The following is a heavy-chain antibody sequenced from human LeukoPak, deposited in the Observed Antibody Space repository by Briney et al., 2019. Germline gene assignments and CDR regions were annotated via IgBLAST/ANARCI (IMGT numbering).Heavy chain of an antibody. D-gene: IGHD3-10*01. CDR1: GGSISSYY. CDR2: IYYSGST. Sequence: PSETLSLTCTVSGGSISSYYWSWIRQPPGKGLEWIGYIYYSGSTNYNPSLKSRVTISVDTSKNQFSLKLCSVTAADTAVYYCARVITMVRGSYYYYMDVWGKGTTVTISS. J-gene: IGHJ6*03. CDR3: ARVITMVRGSYYYYMDV. V-gene: IGHV4-59*01.